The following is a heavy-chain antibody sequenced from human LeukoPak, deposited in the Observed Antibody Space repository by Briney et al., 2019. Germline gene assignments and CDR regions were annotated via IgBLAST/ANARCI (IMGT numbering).Heavy chain of an antibody. V-gene: IGHV2-70*01. D-gene: IGHD3-10*01. CDR2: IDWDDDK. J-gene: IGHJ4*02. Sequence: SGPALVKPTQTLTLTCTFSGFSLSTSGMCVSWIRQPPGKALEWLAHIDWDDDKYYNTSLETRLTISKDTSKNQVVLTMTNMDPVDTATYYCARIHGARGSGSYYALDFWGQGTLVTVSS. CDR1: GFSLSTSGMC. CDR3: ARIHGARGSGSYYALDF.